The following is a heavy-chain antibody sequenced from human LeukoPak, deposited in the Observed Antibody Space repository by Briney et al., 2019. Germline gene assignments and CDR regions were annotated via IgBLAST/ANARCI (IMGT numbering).Heavy chain of an antibody. V-gene: IGHV4-39*01. CDR3: ASRWVFQDAFDI. CDR1: GGSISSSSYY. J-gene: IGHJ3*02. D-gene: IGHD6-13*01. CDR2: IYYSGST. Sequence: SETLSLTCTVSGGSISSSSYYWGWIRQPPGKGLEWIGSIYYSGSTYYNPSLKSRVTISVDTSKNQFSLKLSSVTAADTAVYYCASRWVFQDAFDIWGQGTMVTVSS.